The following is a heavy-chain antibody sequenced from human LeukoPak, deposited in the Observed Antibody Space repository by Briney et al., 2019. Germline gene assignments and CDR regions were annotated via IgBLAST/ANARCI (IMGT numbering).Heavy chain of an antibody. Sequence: GASVKVSCKASGYTFTSYGISWVRQAPGQGLEWMGWISAYNGNTNYAQKLQGRVTMTTDTSTSTGYMELRSLRSDDTAVYYCARDGDYDILTGRASNYYMDVWGKGTTVTVSS. D-gene: IGHD3-9*01. CDR2: ISAYNGNT. CDR1: GYTFTSYG. J-gene: IGHJ6*03. CDR3: ARDGDYDILTGRASNYYMDV. V-gene: IGHV1-18*01.